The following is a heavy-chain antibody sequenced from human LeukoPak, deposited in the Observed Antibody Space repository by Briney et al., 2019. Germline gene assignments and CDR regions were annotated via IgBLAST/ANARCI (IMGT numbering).Heavy chain of an antibody. CDR3: ARRGGSGRSFDY. D-gene: IGHD3-10*01. J-gene: IGHJ4*02. V-gene: IGHV4-61*08. Sequence: SETLSITCTVSGASVISGGYYWSWLRQPPGKGLEWIGYIYYSGSTNYNPSLKSRVTISVDTSKNQFSLKVSSVTAADTAVYYCARRGGSGRSFDYWGQGTLVTVSS. CDR1: GASVISGGYY. CDR2: IYYSGST.